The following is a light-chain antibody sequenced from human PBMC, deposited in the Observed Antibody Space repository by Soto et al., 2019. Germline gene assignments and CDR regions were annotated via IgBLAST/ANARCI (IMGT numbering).Light chain of an antibody. CDR1: QSVSSY. V-gene: IGKV3-11*01. CDR2: DAS. CDR3: HQRSNWLYT. J-gene: IGKJ2*01. Sequence: EIVLTQSPATLSLSPGEGATLSCRASQSVSSYLAWYQQKPGQAPRLLIYDASNRATGIPARFSGSGSGTDFTLTISSLEPEDFAVYYCHQRSNWLYTFGQGTKLEIK.